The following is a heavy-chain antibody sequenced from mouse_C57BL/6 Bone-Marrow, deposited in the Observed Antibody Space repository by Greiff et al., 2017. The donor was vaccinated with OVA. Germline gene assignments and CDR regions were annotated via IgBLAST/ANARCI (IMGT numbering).Heavy chain of an antibody. CDR2: IWSGGST. Sequence: VKVVESGPGLVQPSQSLSITCTVSGFSLTSYGVHWVRQSPGKGLEWLGVIWSGGSTDYNAAFISRLSISKDNSKSQVFFKMNSLQADDTAIYYCARNDDGYYAFAYWGQGTLVTVSA. CDR1: GFSLTSYG. J-gene: IGHJ3*01. D-gene: IGHD2-3*01. V-gene: IGHV2-2*01. CDR3: ARNDDGYYAFAY.